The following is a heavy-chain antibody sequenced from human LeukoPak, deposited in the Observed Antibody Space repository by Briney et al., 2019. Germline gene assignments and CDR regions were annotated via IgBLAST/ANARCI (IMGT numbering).Heavy chain of an antibody. V-gene: IGHV4-59*01. CDR2: ISDTGKT. J-gene: IGHJ5*02. CDR1: GASLSSYY. Sequence: PSETLSLTCSVYGASLSSYYWDWLRQSPGKGLEWISYISDTGKTDSNPSLKSRVNISLDKSKKQFSLRPRSVTAADSALYYCATGYYEPFATWGPGILVTVSS. CDR3: ATGYYEPFAT. D-gene: IGHD3-22*01.